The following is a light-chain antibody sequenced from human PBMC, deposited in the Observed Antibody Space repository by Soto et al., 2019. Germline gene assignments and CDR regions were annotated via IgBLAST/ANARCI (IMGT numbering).Light chain of an antibody. J-gene: IGKJ4*01. CDR3: LQHNTYPLS. CDR2: GAS. V-gene: IGKV1-17*03. Sequence: DIQMTQSPSAMSASVGDRVTLTCRASRGISHYLAWFQQRPGKVPKRLIYGASTLESGVPSRFSGSGSGTEFTLTISSLQPEDFATYYCLQHNTYPLSFGGGTKVAMK. CDR1: RGISHY.